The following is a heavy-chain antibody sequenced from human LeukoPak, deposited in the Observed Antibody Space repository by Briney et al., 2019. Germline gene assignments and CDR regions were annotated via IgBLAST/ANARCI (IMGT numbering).Heavy chain of an antibody. V-gene: IGHV4-39*07. CDR3: ARDRGDGYNIDAFDI. Sequence: SETLSLTCAVSGASISSSNYYWGWIRQPPGKGLEWIGSIYYSGSTYYNPSLKSRVTISVDTSKNQFSLKLSSVTAADTAVYYCARDRGDGYNIDAFDIWGQGTMVTVSS. J-gene: IGHJ3*02. CDR1: GASISSSNYY. CDR2: IYYSGST. D-gene: IGHD5-24*01.